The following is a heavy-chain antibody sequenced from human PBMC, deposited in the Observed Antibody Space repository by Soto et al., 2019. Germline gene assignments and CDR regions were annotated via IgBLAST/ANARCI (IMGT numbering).Heavy chain of an antibody. J-gene: IGHJ5*02. CDR2: IYPGDSDT. CDR3: SKSNTMGGGYNWFDP. D-gene: IGHD3-10*01. V-gene: IGHV5-51*01. Sequence: PXESLRVSCKASGYTFTNYGIGWVLQMPGKGLEWMGMIYPGDSDTRYSPSFQGQVTISADKSISTAYLQWSSLKASDTAMYYCSKSNTMGGGYNWFDPWGQGALVTVSS. CDR1: GYTFTNYG.